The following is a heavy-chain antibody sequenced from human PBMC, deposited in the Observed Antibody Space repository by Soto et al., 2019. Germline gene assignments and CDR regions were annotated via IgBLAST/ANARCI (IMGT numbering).Heavy chain of an antibody. Sequence: EVQLLESGGGLVQPGGSLRLSCAASGFSIGSSAWSWVRQAPVKGLDWVSTIGGNGVTTFYADSAKGRFTISRDISRNTVFLQMSSLRAEDTALYYCAKSSRYCSGGGCFYYFDYWGQGTLVTVSS. CDR1: GFSIGSSA. CDR3: AKSSRYCSGGGCFYYFDY. D-gene: IGHD2-15*01. CDR2: IGGNGVTT. V-gene: IGHV3-23*01. J-gene: IGHJ4*02.